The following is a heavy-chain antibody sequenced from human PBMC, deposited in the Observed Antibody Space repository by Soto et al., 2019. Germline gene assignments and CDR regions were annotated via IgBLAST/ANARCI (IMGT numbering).Heavy chain of an antibody. CDR1: VGSFSGYY. Sequence: SETLSLTCAVYVGSFSGYYWSWFRQPPGKGLEWIGEINHSGSTNYNPSLKSRVTVSVDTSKNQFSLKLSSVTAADTAVYYCARGGGYCSSTSCPKNAFDIWGQGTMVTVSS. D-gene: IGHD2-2*01. CDR3: ARGGGYCSSTSCPKNAFDI. V-gene: IGHV4-34*01. CDR2: INHSGST. J-gene: IGHJ3*02.